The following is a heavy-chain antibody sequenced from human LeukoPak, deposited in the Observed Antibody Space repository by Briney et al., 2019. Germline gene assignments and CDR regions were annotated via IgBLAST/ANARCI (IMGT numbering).Heavy chain of an antibody. CDR1: GFTFSSYG. V-gene: IGHV3-23*01. CDR3: AREIFYYGSGSTFDY. Sequence: GGSLRLSCAASGFTFSSYGMHWVRQAPGKGLEWVSAISNSGDGTYYADSVKGRFTISRDNSKNTLSLQMNSLRAEDTAVYYCAREIFYYGSGSTFDYWGQGTLVTVSS. D-gene: IGHD3-10*01. CDR2: ISNSGDGT. J-gene: IGHJ4*02.